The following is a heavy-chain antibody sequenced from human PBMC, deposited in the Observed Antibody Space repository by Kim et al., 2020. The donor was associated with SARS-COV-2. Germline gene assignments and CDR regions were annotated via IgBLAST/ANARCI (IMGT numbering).Heavy chain of an antibody. D-gene: IGHD4-17*01. Sequence: NYAQKFQGRVPITADKSTSTAYMELSSLRSEDTAVYYCASSTVTTLGYGYWGQGTLVTVSS. CDR3: ASSTVTTLGYGY. V-gene: IGHV1-69*02. J-gene: IGHJ4*02.